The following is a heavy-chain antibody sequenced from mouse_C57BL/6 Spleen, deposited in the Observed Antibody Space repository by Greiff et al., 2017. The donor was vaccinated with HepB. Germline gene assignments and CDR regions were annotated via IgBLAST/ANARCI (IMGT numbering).Heavy chain of an antibody. D-gene: IGHD2-3*01. CDR2: IYPGSGST. V-gene: IGHV1-55*01. Sequence: VQLQQSGAELVKPGASVKMSCKASGYTFTSYWITWVKQRPGQGLEWIGDIYPGSGSTNYNEKFKSKATLTVDTSSSTAYMQLSSLTSEDSAVYYCARADMRWLLPFAYWGQGTLVTVSA. J-gene: IGHJ3*01. CDR1: GYTFTSYW. CDR3: ARADMRWLLPFAY.